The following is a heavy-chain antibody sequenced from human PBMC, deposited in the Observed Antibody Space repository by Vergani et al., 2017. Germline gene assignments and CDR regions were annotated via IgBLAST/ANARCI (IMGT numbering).Heavy chain of an antibody. Sequence: EVQLLESGGGLVQPGGSLRLSCAASGFTFSSYAMSWVRQAPGKGLEWVSAISGRGGRTYYADSVKGRFTLSRDNSKNTLYRQMNSLRAEDTAVYYCAKGLYDILSGYCFDYWGQGTLVTVSS. D-gene: IGHD3-9*01. J-gene: IGHJ4*02. V-gene: IGHV3-23*01. CDR2: ISGRGGRT. CDR3: AKGLYDILSGYCFDY. CDR1: GFTFSSYA.